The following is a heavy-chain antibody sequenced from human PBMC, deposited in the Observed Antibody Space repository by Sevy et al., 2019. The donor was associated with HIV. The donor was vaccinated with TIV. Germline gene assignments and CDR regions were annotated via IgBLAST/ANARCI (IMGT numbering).Heavy chain of an antibody. V-gene: IGHV3-30-3*01. J-gene: IGHJ5*02. CDR3: ARDQHDYAGNLRTGWFDP. CDR2: ISYDGSNK. Sequence: GGSLRLSCAASEFTFSSYAMHWVRQAPGKGLEWVAVISYDGSNKYYADSVKGRFTISRDNSKNTLYLQVKSLRTEDTAVYYCARDQHDYAGNLRTGWFDPWGQGTLVTVSS. D-gene: IGHD4-17*01. CDR1: EFTFSSYA.